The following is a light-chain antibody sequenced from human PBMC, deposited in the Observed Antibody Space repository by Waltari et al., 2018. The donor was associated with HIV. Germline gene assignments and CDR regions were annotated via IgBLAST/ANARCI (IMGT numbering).Light chain of an antibody. CDR1: NSDVGSYGS. CDR3: CSYGGSWSFV. CDR2: DVN. J-gene: IGLJ2*01. Sequence: HSALTQPRSVSGSPGQSVPISCAGSNSDVGSYGSVSWYHHKSGEAPQLLIYDVNKRPSGVPPRFSGAKSGDTASLTISGLQAEDEGDFYCCSYGGSWSFVFGGGTRVTVL. V-gene: IGLV2-11*01.